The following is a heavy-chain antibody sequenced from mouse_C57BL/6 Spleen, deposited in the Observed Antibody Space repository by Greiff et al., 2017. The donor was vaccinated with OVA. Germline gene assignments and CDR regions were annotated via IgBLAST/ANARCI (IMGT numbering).Heavy chain of an antibody. V-gene: IGHV5-9-1*02. CDR3: TREGIYYGNLYAMDY. D-gene: IGHD2-1*01. J-gene: IGHJ4*01. CDR1: GFTFSSYA. Sequence: EVQVVESGEGLVKPGGSLKLSCAASGFTFSSYAMSWVRQTPEKRLEWVAYISSGGDYIYYADTVKGRFTISRDNARNTLYLQMSSLKSEDTAMYYCTREGIYYGNLYAMDYWGQGTPVTVSS. CDR2: ISSGGDYI.